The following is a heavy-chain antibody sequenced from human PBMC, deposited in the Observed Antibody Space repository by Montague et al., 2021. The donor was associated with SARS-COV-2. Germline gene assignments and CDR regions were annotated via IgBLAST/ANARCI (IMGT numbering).Heavy chain of an antibody. CDR3: AREAYYYDSSGYYGGGYYYYYGMDV. J-gene: IGHJ6*02. Sequence: SETLSLTCAVYGGPFSRDGSFSGYYWTWIRQTPGRGLEWIGEINHSGSTNYNPSFKSRVIMSVDTSKNQFSLKLSSVTAADTAVYYCAREAYYYDSSGYYGGGYYYYYGMDVWGQGTTVTVSS. D-gene: IGHD3-22*01. V-gene: IGHV4-34*01. CDR1: GGPFSRDGSFSGYY. CDR2: INHSGST.